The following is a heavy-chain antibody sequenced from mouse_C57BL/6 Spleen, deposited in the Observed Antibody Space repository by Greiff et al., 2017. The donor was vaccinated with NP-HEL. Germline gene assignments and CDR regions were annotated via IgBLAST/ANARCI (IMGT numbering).Heavy chain of an antibody. CDR3: ASYSYEAFAY. J-gene: IGHJ3*01. Sequence: EVQGVESGGGLVKPGGSLKLSCAASGFTFSSYTMSWVRQTPEKRLEWVATISGGGGNTYYPDSVKGRFTISRDNAKNTLYLQMSSLRSEDTALYYCASYSYEAFAYWGQGTLVTVSA. D-gene: IGHD2-12*01. CDR1: GFTFSSYT. V-gene: IGHV5-9*01. CDR2: ISGGGGNT.